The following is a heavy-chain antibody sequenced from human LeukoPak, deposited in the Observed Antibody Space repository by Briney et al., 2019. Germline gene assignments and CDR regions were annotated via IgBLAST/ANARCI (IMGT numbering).Heavy chain of an antibody. CDR3: ARDRTRTGYSSGWYHDY. D-gene: IGHD6-19*01. CDR2: INPNSGGT. Sequence: ASVKVSCKASGYTFTGYYMHWVRQAPGQGLEWVGWINPNSGGTNYAQKFQGRVTMTRDTSISTAYMELSRLRSDDTAVYYCARDRTRTGYSSGWYHDYWGQGTLVTVSS. J-gene: IGHJ4*02. V-gene: IGHV1-2*02. CDR1: GYTFTGYY.